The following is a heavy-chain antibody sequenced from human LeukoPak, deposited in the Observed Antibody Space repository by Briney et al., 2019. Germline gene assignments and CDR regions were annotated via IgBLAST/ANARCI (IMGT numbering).Heavy chain of an antibody. J-gene: IGHJ4*02. Sequence: ASVKVSFKASGYTFTGYYMHWVRQAPGQGLEWMGWINPNSGGTNYAQKFQGRVTMTRDTSISTAYMELSRLRSDDTAVYYCARRDYDSSGYTLDYWGQGTLVTVSS. D-gene: IGHD3-22*01. V-gene: IGHV1-2*02. CDR1: GYTFTGYY. CDR2: INPNSGGT. CDR3: ARRDYDSSGYTLDY.